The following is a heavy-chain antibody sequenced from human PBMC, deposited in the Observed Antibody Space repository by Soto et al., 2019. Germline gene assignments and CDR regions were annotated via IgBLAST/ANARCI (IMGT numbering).Heavy chain of an antibody. CDR1: GFSFSNNG. D-gene: IGHD3-16*01. CDR3: AKDRVESGLGEIDY. V-gene: IGHV3-30*18. CDR2: ISYDGSRK. J-gene: IGHJ4*02. Sequence: GGSLRLSCAASGFSFSNNGMHWVRQAPGKGLEWVAIISYDGSRKYYADSVKGRFTISRDNSKNTLYLQMNSLRVEDTAVYYCAKDRVESGLGEIDYRGQGTLVTVSS.